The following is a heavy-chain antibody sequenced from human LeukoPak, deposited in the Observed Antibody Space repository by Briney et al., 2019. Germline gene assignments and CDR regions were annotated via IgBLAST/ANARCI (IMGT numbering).Heavy chain of an antibody. CDR2: INHSGST. CDR1: GGSFSGYY. J-gene: IGHJ5*02. Sequence: PSETLSLTCAVYGGSFSGYYWSWIRQPPGKGLEWIGEINHSGSTNYNPSLKSRVTISVDTSKNQFSLKLSSVTAADTAVYYCASSHQYLFDPWGQGTLVTVSS. D-gene: IGHD2-2*01. CDR3: ASSHQYLFDP. V-gene: IGHV4-34*01.